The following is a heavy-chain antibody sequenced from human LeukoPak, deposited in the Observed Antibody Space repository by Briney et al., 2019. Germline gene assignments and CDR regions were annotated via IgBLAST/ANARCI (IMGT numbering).Heavy chain of an antibody. CDR3: ARRPNYYGSGSYHHFDY. D-gene: IGHD3-10*01. J-gene: IGHJ4*02. CDR2: ISSSSSTI. Sequence: PGGSLRLSCAASGFTFSSYSMNWVRQAPGKGLEWASYISSSSSTIYYADSVKGRFTISRDNAKNSLYLQMNSLRAEDTAVYYCARRPNYYGSGSYHHFDYWGQGTLVTVSS. CDR1: GFTFSSYS. V-gene: IGHV3-48*01.